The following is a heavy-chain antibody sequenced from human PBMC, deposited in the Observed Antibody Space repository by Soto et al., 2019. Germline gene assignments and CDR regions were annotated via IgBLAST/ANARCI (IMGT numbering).Heavy chain of an antibody. Sequence: GASVKVSCKASGGTFSSYAISWVRQAPGQGLEWMGGIIPIFGTANYAQKFQGRVTITADGSTSTAYMELSSLRSEDTAVYYCARDSGIGYDSSGYYPNWFDPWGQGTLVTVSS. CDR2: IIPIFGTA. J-gene: IGHJ5*02. D-gene: IGHD3-22*01. V-gene: IGHV1-69*13. CDR3: ARDSGIGYDSSGYYPNWFDP. CDR1: GGTFSSYA.